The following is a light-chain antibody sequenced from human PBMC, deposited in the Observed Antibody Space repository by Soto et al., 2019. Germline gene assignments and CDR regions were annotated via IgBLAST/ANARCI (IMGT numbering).Light chain of an antibody. CDR1: RSDVGAYNS. CDR3: CSSAPESTYV. CDR2: KDT. V-gene: IGLV2-23*01. Sequence: HSPVAQHPSVSGSPGQSIIISCTVTRSDVGAYNSVCWYQQHPHRAPQVIIYKDTHRPSGVSNRFSGSTSGNAASLTISALQADDEADYFCCSSAPESTYVFGTGT. J-gene: IGLJ1*01.